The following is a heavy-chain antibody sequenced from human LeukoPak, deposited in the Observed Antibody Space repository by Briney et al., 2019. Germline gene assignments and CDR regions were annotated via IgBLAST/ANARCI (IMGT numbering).Heavy chain of an antibody. Sequence: ASVKVSCKASGYTFTGYYMHWVRQAPGQGLEWMGWISNYNGNTNYAQKLQGRVTMTTDTSTSTAYMELRSLRSDDTAVFYCARSPHYDILTGYGHLDYWGQGTLVTVSS. J-gene: IGHJ4*02. CDR1: GYTFTGYY. CDR3: ARSPHYDILTGYGHLDY. D-gene: IGHD3-9*01. V-gene: IGHV1-18*04. CDR2: ISNYNGNT.